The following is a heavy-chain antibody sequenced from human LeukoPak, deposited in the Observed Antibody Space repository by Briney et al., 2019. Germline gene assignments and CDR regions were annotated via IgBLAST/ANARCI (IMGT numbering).Heavy chain of an antibody. CDR1: GISLSNYA. D-gene: IGHD3-10*01. Sequence: GGSLRLSCVVSGISLSNYAMTWVHQPPGKGLEWVSYISERGGSTTYADSVKGRFTISRDTSLNTLYLQMNNLRAEDTAVYFCAKRGVVIRGILVIGYHQEAYHYDFWGQGVLVTVSS. V-gene: IGHV3-23*01. CDR2: ISERGGST. CDR3: AKRGVVIRGILVIGYHQEAYHYDF. J-gene: IGHJ4*02.